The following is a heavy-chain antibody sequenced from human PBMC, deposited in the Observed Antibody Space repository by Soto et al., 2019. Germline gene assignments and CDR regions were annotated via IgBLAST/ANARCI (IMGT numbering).Heavy chain of an antibody. CDR2: IDSSGEK. D-gene: IGHD6-19*01. V-gene: IGHV2-26*01. CDR3: ARRHLAVAVSPWFDP. CDR1: GLSITDSEMG. J-gene: IGHJ5*02. Sequence: QVTLKESGPVLVKPTEPLTLRCTVSGLSITDSEMGVSWIRQPPGQPLEWLAHIDSSGEKSYRTFLKSRLASSKDTAKSQIGLTMTNMDPADTATYYSARRHLAVAVSPWFDPWGQGIPVTVSS.